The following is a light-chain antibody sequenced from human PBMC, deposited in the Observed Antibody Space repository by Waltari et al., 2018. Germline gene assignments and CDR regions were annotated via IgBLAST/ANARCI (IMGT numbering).Light chain of an antibody. CDR2: RSD. Sequence: QSVLTQPPSASGTPGQGVTISCSGGASNIGTNVVTWYQQVPGTAPKLPIYRSDRRPAGVPDRFSGAKSGTSASLAISGLQSEDEADYYCAAWDDSLNGRWVFGGGTKVTVL. J-gene: IGLJ3*02. CDR1: ASNIGTNV. V-gene: IGLV1-44*01. CDR3: AAWDDSLNGRWV.